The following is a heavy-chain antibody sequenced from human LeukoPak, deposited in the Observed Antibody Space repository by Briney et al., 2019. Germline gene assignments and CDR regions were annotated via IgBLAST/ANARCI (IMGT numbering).Heavy chain of an antibody. D-gene: IGHD4-23*01. CDR2: IIPIFGTA. CDR1: GGTFSIYA. V-gene: IGHV1-69*05. J-gene: IGHJ6*03. CDR3: ARDLGKGLYYYYYMDV. Sequence: GAAVKVSRKSSGGTFSIYAISWVRQAPGQGLERMGGIIPIFGTANYAQKFQGRVTITTDESTSTAYMELSSLRSEDTAVYYCARDLGKGLYYYYYMDVWGKGTTVTVSS.